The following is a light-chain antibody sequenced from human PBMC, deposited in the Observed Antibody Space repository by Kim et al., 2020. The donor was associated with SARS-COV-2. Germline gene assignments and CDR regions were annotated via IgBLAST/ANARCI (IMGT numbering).Light chain of an antibody. CDR2: GAS. J-gene: IGKJ5*01. V-gene: IGKV3-20*01. Sequence: EIVLTQSPGTLSLSPGERATLSCRASQSVSSSYLAWYQQKPGQAPRLLIYGASNRATGIPDRFSGSESGTDFTLTINRLEPEYFAVYYCQQYGSSPPITVGQGTRLEIK. CDR3: QQYGSSPPIT. CDR1: QSVSSSY.